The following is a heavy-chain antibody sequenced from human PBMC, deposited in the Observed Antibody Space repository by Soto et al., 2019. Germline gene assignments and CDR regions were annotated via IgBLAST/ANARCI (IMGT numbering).Heavy chain of an antibody. V-gene: IGHV5-10-1*01. CDR3: ARRTEIAVAGTPPAFDI. J-gene: IGHJ3*02. CDR1: GYSFTSYW. Sequence: GESLKISCKGSGYSFTSYWISWVRQMPGKGLEWMGRIDPSDSYTNYSPSFQGHVTISADESISTAYLQWSSLKASDTAMYYCARRTEIAVAGTPPAFDIWGQGTMVTVSS. CDR2: IDPSDSYT. D-gene: IGHD6-19*01.